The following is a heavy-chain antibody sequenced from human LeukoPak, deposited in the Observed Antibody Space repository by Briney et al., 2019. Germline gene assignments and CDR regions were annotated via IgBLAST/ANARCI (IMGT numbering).Heavy chain of an antibody. J-gene: IGHJ4*02. CDR2: IYHSGST. CDR3: ARERELGNAGH. D-gene: IGHD7-27*01. CDR1: GYSISSGYY. Sequence: SETLSLTCTVSGYSISSGYYWGWIRQPPGKGLEWIGSIYHSGSTYYNPSLKSRVTISVDTSKNQFSLKLSSVTAADTAVYYCARERELGNAGHWGQGTLVTVSS. V-gene: IGHV4-38-2*02.